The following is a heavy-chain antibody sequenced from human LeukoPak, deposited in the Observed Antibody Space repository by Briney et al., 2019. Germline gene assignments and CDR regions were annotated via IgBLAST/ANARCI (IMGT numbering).Heavy chain of an antibody. V-gene: IGHV1-2*02. CDR1: GYTFTGYY. CDR3: ARSSSPQYSSGWHVPTGEYFQH. D-gene: IGHD6-19*01. J-gene: IGHJ1*01. CDR2: INPNSGGT. Sequence: RASVKVSCKASGYTFTGYYMHWVRQAPGQGLEWMGWINPNSGGTNYAQKFQGRVTMTRDTSISTAYMELSRLRSDDTAVYYCARSSSPQYSSGWHVPTGEYFQHWGQGTLVTVSS.